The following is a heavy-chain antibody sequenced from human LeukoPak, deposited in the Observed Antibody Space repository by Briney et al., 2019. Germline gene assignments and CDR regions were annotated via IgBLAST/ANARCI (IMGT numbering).Heavy chain of an antibody. CDR2: ISSTTTYI. V-gene: IGHV3-21*01. CDR3: ARARSPHFTVVATFDS. J-gene: IGHJ4*02. D-gene: IGHD4-4*01. CDR1: GFTFTSYS. Sequence: GGSLRFSCAASGFTFTSYSMTWVRQAPGKGLEWVSSISSTTTYIYYAHSVKGRFTISRDNANNSLHLLMSSLRAEDTGIYYCARARSPHFTVVATFDSWGPGTLVTVSS.